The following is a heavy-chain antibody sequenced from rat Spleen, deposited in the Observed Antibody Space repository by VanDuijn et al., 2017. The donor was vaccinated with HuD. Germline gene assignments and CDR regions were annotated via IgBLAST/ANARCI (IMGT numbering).Heavy chain of an antibody. J-gene: IGHJ4*01. CDR1: GFTFSDYG. D-gene: IGHD4-3*01. CDR2: ISTGGGNT. Sequence: EVQLVESGGGLVQPGGSLKLSCTVSGFTFSDYGMAWVRQTPTKGLEWVASISTGGGNTYYRDSVKGRFTISRDNAKSTLYLQMDSLRSEDTATYYCARHNSGYGVMDAWGQGASVTVSS. CDR3: ARHNSGYGVMDA. V-gene: IGHV5S13*01.